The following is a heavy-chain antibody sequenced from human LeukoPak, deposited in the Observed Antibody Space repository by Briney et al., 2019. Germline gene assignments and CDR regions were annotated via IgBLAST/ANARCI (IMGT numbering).Heavy chain of an antibody. Sequence: GGSLRLSCAASGFTFSSYAMSWVRQAPGKGLEWVSAISGGGVSTYLADSVKGRFTISRDNSKNTLYLQMNSLRAEDTAVYYCAKTSSGWFPFDYWGQETLVTVSS. CDR3: AKTSSGWFPFDY. CDR1: GFTFSSYA. J-gene: IGHJ4*02. CDR2: ISGGGVST. V-gene: IGHV3-23*01. D-gene: IGHD6-19*01.